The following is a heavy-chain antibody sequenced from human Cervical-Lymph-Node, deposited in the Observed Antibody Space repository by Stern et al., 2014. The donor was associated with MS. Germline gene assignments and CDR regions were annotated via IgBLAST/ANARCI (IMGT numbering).Heavy chain of an antibody. D-gene: IGHD3-10*01. CDR2: ISAYNGNT. V-gene: IGHV1-18*01. J-gene: IGHJ4*02. Sequence: QVQLVQSGAEVKKPGASLKVSCKASGYTFSSYGVTWVRQAPGQGLEWMGWISAYNGNTKFAQNLQGRVTMTTDTSTSTAYMELRSLRSDDTAVYYCARGGGAYGNFDYWGQGTLVTVSS. CDR3: ARGGGAYGNFDY. CDR1: GYTFSSYG.